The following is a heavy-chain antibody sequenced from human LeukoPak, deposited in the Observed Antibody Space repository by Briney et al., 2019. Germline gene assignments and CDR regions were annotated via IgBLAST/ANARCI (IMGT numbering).Heavy chain of an antibody. CDR2: IYTTGST. J-gene: IGHJ3*02. CDR1: GGSISDYY. V-gene: IGHV4-4*07. Sequence: KPSETLSLTCNVSGGSISDYYWSWIRQPAGRGLEWVGRIYTTGSTNYNHSLKSRVTMSVDTSKNQFSLNMTSVTAADTAMYYCARDSNGDRAFDMWGQGTMVTVSP. CDR3: ARDSNGDRAFDM. D-gene: IGHD4-17*01.